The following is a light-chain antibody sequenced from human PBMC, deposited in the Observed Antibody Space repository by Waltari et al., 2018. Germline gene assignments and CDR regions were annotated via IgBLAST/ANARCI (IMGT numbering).Light chain of an antibody. CDR1: HSLLHSNGYNY. V-gene: IGKV2-28*01. CDR3: MQALQTPVT. Sequence: DIVMTQSPLSLPVTPGEPASISCRSSHSLLHSNGYNYWDCYLQTPGHSPQLLVYLGSNRASGVPDRFSGSGSGTDFTLKISRVEAEDVGVYYCMQALQTPVTFGGGTKVEIK. J-gene: IGKJ4*01. CDR2: LGS.